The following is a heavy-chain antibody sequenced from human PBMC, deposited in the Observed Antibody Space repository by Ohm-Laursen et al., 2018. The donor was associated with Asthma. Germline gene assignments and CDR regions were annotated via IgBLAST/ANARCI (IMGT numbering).Heavy chain of an antibody. V-gene: IGHV1-18*01. CDR2: ISAYYGST. J-gene: IGHJ4*02. CDR1: GYTFTNYG. Sequence: SSVKVSCKASGYTFTNYGFSWVRQAPGQGLEWMGWISAYYGSTHFAQKFQGRVTLTTDTSTTTAYMELRSLRSDDTAVYFCVRETEVVGVVPFGYWGQGTLVTVSS. D-gene: IGHD1-26*01. CDR3: VRETEVVGVVPFGY.